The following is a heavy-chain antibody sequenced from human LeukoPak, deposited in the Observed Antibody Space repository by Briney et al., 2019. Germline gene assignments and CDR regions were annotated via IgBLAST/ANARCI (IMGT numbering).Heavy chain of an antibody. Sequence: ASVKVSCKASGYTFTSYDINWVRQAPGQGLEWMGWINPNSGGTNYAQKFQGRVTMTRDTSISTAYMELSRLRSDDTAVYYCATPTRIQLWSLGYWGQGTLVTVSS. CDR3: ATPTRIQLWSLGY. CDR1: GYTFTSYD. V-gene: IGHV1-2*02. CDR2: INPNSGGT. J-gene: IGHJ4*02. D-gene: IGHD5-18*01.